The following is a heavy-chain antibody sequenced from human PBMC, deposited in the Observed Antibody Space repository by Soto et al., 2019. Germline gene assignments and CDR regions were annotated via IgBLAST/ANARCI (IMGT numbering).Heavy chain of an antibody. CDR2: ISYDGSNK. CDR3: AKAKWRTNYYYYGMDV. V-gene: IGHV3-30*18. CDR1: GFTFSSYG. D-gene: IGHD5-12*01. Sequence: PGGSLRLSCAASGFTFSSYGMHWVRQAPGRGLEWVAVISYDGSNKYYADSVKGRFTISRDNSKNTLYLQMNSLRAEDTAVYYCAKAKWRTNYYYYGMDVWGQGTTVTVSS. J-gene: IGHJ6*02.